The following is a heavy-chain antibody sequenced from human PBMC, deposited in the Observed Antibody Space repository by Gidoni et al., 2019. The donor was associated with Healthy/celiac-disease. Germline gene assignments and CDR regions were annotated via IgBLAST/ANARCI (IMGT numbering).Heavy chain of an antibody. V-gene: IGHV7-4-1*02. CDR2: INTNTGNP. Sequence: QVQLVQSGSELKKPGASVKVSCKASGSPFTSYAMNWVRQAPGQGLEWMGWINTNTGNPTYAQGFTGRFVFSLDTSVSTAYLQISSLKAEDTAVYYCASLTMVREPNENWFDPWGQGTLVTVSS. CDR3: ASLTMVREPNENWFDP. CDR1: GSPFTSYA. D-gene: IGHD3-10*01. J-gene: IGHJ5*02.